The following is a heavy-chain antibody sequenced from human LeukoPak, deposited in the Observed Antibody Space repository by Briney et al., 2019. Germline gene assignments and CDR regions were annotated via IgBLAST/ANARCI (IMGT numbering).Heavy chain of an antibody. Sequence: PGGSLRLSCAASGFTFSIYWMSWVRQAPGKGLEWVANIKQDGSERYYVDSVKGRFTLSRDNAKNSLYLQMNSLRAEDTAVYYCARDRWPYDPQGGFDCWGQGTLVTVSS. V-gene: IGHV3-7*03. CDR3: ARDRWPYDPQGGFDC. CDR2: IKQDGSER. CDR1: GFTFSIYW. J-gene: IGHJ4*02. D-gene: IGHD3-22*01.